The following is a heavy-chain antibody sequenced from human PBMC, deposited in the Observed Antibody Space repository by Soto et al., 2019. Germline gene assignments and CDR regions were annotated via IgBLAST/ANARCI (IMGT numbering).Heavy chain of an antibody. CDR3: ARDRIAGALGQYFDY. D-gene: IGHD6-13*01. CDR1: GGTFSSYA. Sequence: SVKLSCKASGGTFSSYAISWVRQAPGQGLEWMGGIIPIFGTANYAQKLQGRVTITADESTSTAYMELSSLRSEDTAVYYCARDRIAGALGQYFDYWGQGTLVTVSS. CDR2: IIPIFGTA. J-gene: IGHJ4*02. V-gene: IGHV1-69*13.